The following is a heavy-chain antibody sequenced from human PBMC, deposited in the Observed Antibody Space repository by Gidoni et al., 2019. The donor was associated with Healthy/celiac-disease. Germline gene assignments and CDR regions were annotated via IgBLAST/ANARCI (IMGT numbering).Heavy chain of an antibody. Sequence: EVQLVESGGGVVRPGGSLRLPCAASGFPFDDYGMSWVRQAPGKGLEWVSGINWNGGSTGYADSVKGRFTISRDNAKNSLYLQMNSLRAEDTALYHCARDRRFPPIAAAGTRWWYFDLWGRGTLVTVSS. V-gene: IGHV3-20*01. CDR2: INWNGGST. J-gene: IGHJ2*01. CDR3: ARDRRFPPIAAAGTRWWYFDL. D-gene: IGHD6-13*01. CDR1: GFPFDDYG.